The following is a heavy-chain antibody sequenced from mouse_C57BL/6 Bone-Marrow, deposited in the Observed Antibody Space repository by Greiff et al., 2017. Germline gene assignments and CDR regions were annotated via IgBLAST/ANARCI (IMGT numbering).Heavy chain of an antibody. CDR1: GFTFRSYT. Sequence: EVKLMESGGGLVKPGGSLKLSCAASGFTFRSYTMSWVRQTPEKRLEWVATISGGGGNTYYPDSVKGRFTISRDNAKNTLYLQMSSLRSEDTALYYCARQGQLPFAYWGQGTLVTVSA. V-gene: IGHV5-9*01. CDR3: ARQGQLPFAY. CDR2: ISGGGGNT. J-gene: IGHJ3*01. D-gene: IGHD6-1*01.